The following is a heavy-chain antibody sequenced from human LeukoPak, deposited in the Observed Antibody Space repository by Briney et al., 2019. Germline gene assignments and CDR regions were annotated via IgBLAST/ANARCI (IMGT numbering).Heavy chain of an antibody. D-gene: IGHD2-2*01. V-gene: IGHV1-18*01. CDR2: TSGTGYNT. CDR1: GYTFSAYG. J-gene: IGHJ4*02. Sequence: ASVKVSCKASGYTFSAYGITWVRQAPGQGLEWMAWTSGTGYNTDYTQRFQGRVSVTTDTSTSTAFLEVRSLGSEDTAIYYCARSQCPDSTSCYYFFYFDFWGQGAPVTVSS. CDR3: ARSQCPDSTSCYYFFYFDF.